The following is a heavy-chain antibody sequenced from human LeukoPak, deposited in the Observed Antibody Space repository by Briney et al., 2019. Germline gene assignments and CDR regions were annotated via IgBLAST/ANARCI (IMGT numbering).Heavy chain of an antibody. D-gene: IGHD4-17*01. Sequence: ASVKVSCKASGYTFTSYYMYWVRQAPGQGLEWMGIINPSGGSTSYAQKFQGRVTMTRDTSTSTVYMELSSLRSEDTAVYYCARDPGGSVISDYGEPEYFQHWGQGTLVTVSS. CDR2: INPSGGST. CDR3: ARDPGGSVISDYGEPEYFQH. J-gene: IGHJ1*01. CDR1: GYTFTSYY. V-gene: IGHV1-46*01.